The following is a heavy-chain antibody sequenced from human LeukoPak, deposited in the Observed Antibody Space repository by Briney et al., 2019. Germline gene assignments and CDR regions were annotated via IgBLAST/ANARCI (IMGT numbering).Heavy chain of an antibody. CDR2: INGDGSST. D-gene: IGHD3-22*01. V-gene: IGHV3-74*01. CDR3: ARGPGGGSGSYYVGDY. CDR1: GFTFSSHW. J-gene: IGHJ4*02. Sequence: QPGGSLRLSCAASGFTFSSHWMHWVRQAPGKGLVWVSRINGDGSSTSYADSVKGRFTISRDNAENTMYLQMNSLRAEDTAVYFCARGPGGGSGSYYVGDYWGQGTLVTVSS.